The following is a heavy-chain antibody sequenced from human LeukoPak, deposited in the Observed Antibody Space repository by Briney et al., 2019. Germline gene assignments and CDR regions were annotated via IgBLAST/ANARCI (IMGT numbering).Heavy chain of an antibody. J-gene: IGHJ5*02. V-gene: IGHV1-18*01. Sequence: GASVKVSCKASGYTFTSYGISWVRQAPGQGLEWMGWISAYNGNTNYAQKLQGRVTMTTDTSTSTAYMELRSLRSDDTAVYYCARPNGLYCSGGSCYSEGNWFDPWGQGTLVTVSS. CDR3: ARPNGLYCSGGSCYSEGNWFDP. CDR2: ISAYNGNT. CDR1: GYTFTSYG. D-gene: IGHD2-15*01.